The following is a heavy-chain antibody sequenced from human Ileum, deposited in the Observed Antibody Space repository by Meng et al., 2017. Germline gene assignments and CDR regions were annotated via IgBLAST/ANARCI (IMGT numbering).Heavy chain of an antibody. CDR1: GGSISSSAYS. CDR3: ASSTSGPELNY. D-gene: IGHD2/OR15-2a*01. V-gene: IGHV4-30-2*01. J-gene: IGHJ4*02. CDR2: IYKVGST. Sequence: HLQLQESGSGLVTSSQTLSLTCTVSGGSISSSAYSWTWIRQPPGKGLEWIGYIYKVGSTNYNPSLKSRVTIFVDTSKNQFSLKWTSVTAADTAVYYCASSTSGPELNYWGQGTLVTVSS.